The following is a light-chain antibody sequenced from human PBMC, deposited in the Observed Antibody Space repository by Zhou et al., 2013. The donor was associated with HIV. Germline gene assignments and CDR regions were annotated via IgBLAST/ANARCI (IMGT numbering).Light chain of an antibody. J-gene: IGKJ4*01. Sequence: EIVLTQSPGTLSLSPGERATLSCRASQSVSSSYLAWYQQKPGQAPRLLIYGASRRASGIPDRFSGSGSETDFTLTISRLEPEDFAVYYCQQYGSLLTFGGGTKVE. CDR3: QQYGSLLT. CDR2: GAS. CDR1: QSVSSSY. V-gene: IGKV3-20*01.